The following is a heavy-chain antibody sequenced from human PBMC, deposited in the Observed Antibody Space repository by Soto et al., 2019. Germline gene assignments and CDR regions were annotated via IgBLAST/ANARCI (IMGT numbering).Heavy chain of an antibody. CDR3: ARRTSGWYLDY. CDR2: ISGSGGST. CDR1: GFTFSSYA. D-gene: IGHD6-19*01. V-gene: IGHV3-23*01. Sequence: EVQLLESGGGLVQPGGSLRLSCAASGFTFSSYAMSWVRQAPGKGLEWVAVISGSGGSTYYADSVKGRFTISRDNSKNTLYLQMNSLRAEDTAVYYCARRTSGWYLDYWGQGTLVTVSS. J-gene: IGHJ4*02.